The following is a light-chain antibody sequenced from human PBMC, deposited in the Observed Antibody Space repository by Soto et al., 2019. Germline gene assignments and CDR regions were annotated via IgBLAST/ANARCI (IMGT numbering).Light chain of an antibody. Sequence: QSVLTQPASVSGSPGQSITISCTGTSSDVGAYNFVSWYQQHPGKAPKLMIYDVTKRPSGVSSRFSGSKSGNTASLAISGLQAEDEADYYCSSYTTSNTLVFGGGTKLTVL. J-gene: IGLJ2*01. CDR1: SSDVGAYNF. CDR3: SSYTTSNTLV. V-gene: IGLV2-14*03. CDR2: DVT.